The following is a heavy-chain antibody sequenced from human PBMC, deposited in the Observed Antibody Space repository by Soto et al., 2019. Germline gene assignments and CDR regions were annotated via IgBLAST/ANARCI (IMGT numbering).Heavy chain of an antibody. J-gene: IGHJ4*02. CDR1: GFIFSSFG. CDR3: AKDPSYGSGPFAS. Sequence: PGGSLRLSCAVSGFIFSSFGIHWVRQAPGKGLEWVAVISYNGRNTYYGDSVKGRLSISRDNSKKTVYLQMNSLRPEDTAVYYCAKDPSYGSGPFASWGKGTLVTVSS. CDR2: ISYNGRNT. V-gene: IGHV3-30*18. D-gene: IGHD3-10*01.